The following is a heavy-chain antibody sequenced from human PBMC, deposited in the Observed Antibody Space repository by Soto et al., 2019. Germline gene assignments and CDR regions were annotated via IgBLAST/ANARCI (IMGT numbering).Heavy chain of an antibody. CDR1: GYTFTSYY. Sequence: ASVKVSCKASGYTFTSYYMHWVRQAPGQGLEWMGIINPSGGSTSYAQKFQGRVTMTRDTSTSTVYMELGSLRSEDTAVYYCARAERWLQLLYYWGQGTLVTVSS. V-gene: IGHV1-46*03. D-gene: IGHD5-12*01. J-gene: IGHJ4*02. CDR3: ARAERWLQLLYY. CDR2: INPSGGST.